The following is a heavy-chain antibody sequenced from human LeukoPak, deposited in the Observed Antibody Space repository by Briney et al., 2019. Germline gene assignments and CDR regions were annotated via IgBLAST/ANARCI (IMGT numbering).Heavy chain of an antibody. CDR1: GYTFTSYY. V-gene: IGHV1-2*06. D-gene: IGHD1-26*01. J-gene: IGHJ4*02. CDR2: INPNNGGT. CDR3: TRESGSYHGNDY. Sequence: ASVKVSCKASGYTFTSYYMHWVRQAPGQGLEWMGRINPNNGGTNYAQKFQGRVTMTGDTSISTAYMELSSLRSDDTAVYYCTRESGSYHGNDYWGQGTLVTVSS.